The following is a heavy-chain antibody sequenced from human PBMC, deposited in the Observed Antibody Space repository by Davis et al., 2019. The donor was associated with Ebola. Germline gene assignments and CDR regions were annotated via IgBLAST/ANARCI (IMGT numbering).Heavy chain of an antibody. CDR1: GYSFTCYG. CDR3: ARDPQVYNWNAHPTWDD. D-gene: IGHD1-20*01. J-gene: IGHJ4*02. CDR2: GSGYNGKT. Sequence: ASVKVSCKASGYSFTCYGISWVRQAPGQGLEWIGWGSGYNGKTTHAQKFKDRVTVTIDVFTNTGYMELRSLGPDDTAVYYCARDPQVYNWNAHPTWDDWGQGTLVTVSS. V-gene: IGHV1-18*01.